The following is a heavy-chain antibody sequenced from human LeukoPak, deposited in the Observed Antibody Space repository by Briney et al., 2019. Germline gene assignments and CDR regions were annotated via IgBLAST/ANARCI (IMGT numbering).Heavy chain of an antibody. J-gene: IGHJ3*02. CDR1: GFSLSAYD. CDR3: AQGGYFAFDM. D-gene: IGHD2-15*01. Sequence: PGGSLRLSCAASGFSLSAYDMQWVRQAPGKGLEWVSGTSRRGPTYYTDSVKGRFTISRDNSKNILYLQMDRLRADDTAVYYCAQGGYFAFDMWGQGKMVTVSS. V-gene: IGHV3-23*01. CDR2: TSRRGPT.